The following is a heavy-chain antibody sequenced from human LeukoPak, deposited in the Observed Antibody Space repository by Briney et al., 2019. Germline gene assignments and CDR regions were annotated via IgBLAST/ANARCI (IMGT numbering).Heavy chain of an antibody. CDR3: ARDQQVYSSGWLPGY. Sequence: GGSLRLSCAASGFTFSSYAMSWVRQAPGKGLEWVAGINWNGRSTAYADSVKGRFTISRDNAKNSLYLQMNSLRAEDTALYYCARDQQVYSSGWLPGYWGQGTLVTVSS. CDR2: INWNGRST. D-gene: IGHD6-19*01. J-gene: IGHJ4*02. V-gene: IGHV3-20*04. CDR1: GFTFSSYA.